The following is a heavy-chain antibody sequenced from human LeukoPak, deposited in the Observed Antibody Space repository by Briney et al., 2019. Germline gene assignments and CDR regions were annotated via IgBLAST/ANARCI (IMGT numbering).Heavy chain of an antibody. CDR2: INSDGSIT. CDR1: GFTFSSHW. V-gene: IGHV3-74*01. D-gene: IGHD6-13*01. J-gene: IGHJ4*02. CDR3: ARGRYSSSGDY. Sequence: QPGGSLRLSCAASGFTFSSHWMHWVRQAPGKGLVWVSRINSDGSITSYADSVKGRFTISRDNAKNTLYLQMNSLRAEDTAVYYCARGRYSSSGDYWGQGTLVTVSS.